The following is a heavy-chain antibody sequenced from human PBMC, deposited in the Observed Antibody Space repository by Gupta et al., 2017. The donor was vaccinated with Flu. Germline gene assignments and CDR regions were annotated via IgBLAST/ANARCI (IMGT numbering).Heavy chain of an antibody. CDR2: ISSSSSYI. J-gene: IGHJ4*02. CDR1: GFTFSSYS. Sequence: EVQLVESGGGLVKPRGSLRLSCAASGFTFSSYSMNWVRQAPGKGLEWVSSISSSSSYIYYADSVKGRFTISRDNAKNSLYLQMNSLRAEDTAVYYCARDAEATVTTSFDYWGQGTLVTVSS. V-gene: IGHV3-21*01. CDR3: ARDAEATVTTSFDY. D-gene: IGHD4-17*01.